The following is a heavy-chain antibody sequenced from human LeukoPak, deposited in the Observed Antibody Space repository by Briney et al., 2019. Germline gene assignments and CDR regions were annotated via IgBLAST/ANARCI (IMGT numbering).Heavy chain of an antibody. CDR2: INPSGGST. J-gene: IGHJ6*02. CDR1: GYTFTSYY. D-gene: IGHD3-22*01. CDR3: AREQDYYDSSGYPIPPYGMDV. Sequence: ASVKVSCKASGYTFTSYYMHWVRQAPGQGLEWMRIINPSGGSTSYAQKFQGRVTMTRDTSTSTVYMELSSLRSEDTAVYYCAREQDYYDSSGYPIPPYGMDVWGQGTTVTVSS. V-gene: IGHV1-46*01.